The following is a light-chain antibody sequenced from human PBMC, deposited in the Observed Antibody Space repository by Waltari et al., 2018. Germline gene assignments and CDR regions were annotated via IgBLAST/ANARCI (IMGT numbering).Light chain of an antibody. Sequence: SFELTQPPSVSVSPGQTATITCSGDALPNQYAYWDQQRPGQAPVLVIYKDTEGPSVIPGRFSCSSSGTSVALTINGVQAEDEADYYCQSADSSHTWVFGGGTKLTVL. CDR1: ALPNQY. V-gene: IGLV3-25*03. J-gene: IGLJ3*02. CDR2: KDT. CDR3: QSADSSHTWV.